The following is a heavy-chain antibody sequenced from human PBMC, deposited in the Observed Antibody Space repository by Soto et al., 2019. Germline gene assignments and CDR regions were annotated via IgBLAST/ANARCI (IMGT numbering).Heavy chain of an antibody. CDR3: AREWGGADYGDRDAYYYDGMDV. CDR2: ISAYNGNT. Sequence: QVQLVQSGAEVKKPGASVKVSCKASGYTFTSYGISWVRQAPGQGLEWMGWISAYNGNTNYAQKLQGRVTMTTDTSTSTAYMELRSLRSDDTAVYYCAREWGGADYGDRDAYYYDGMDVWGQGTTVAVSS. D-gene: IGHD4-17*01. V-gene: IGHV1-18*04. CDR1: GYTFTSYG. J-gene: IGHJ6*02.